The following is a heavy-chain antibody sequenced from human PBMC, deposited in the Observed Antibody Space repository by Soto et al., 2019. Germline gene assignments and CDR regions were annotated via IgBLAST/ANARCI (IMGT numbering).Heavy chain of an antibody. CDR3: ASARLHYRTVDY. D-gene: IGHD4-4*01. V-gene: IGHV4-38-2*01. CDR1: GYSISSGYY. CDR2: IYHSGST. J-gene: IGHJ4*02. Sequence: SETLSLTCAVSGYSISSGYYWGWIRQPPGKGLEWIGSIYHSGSTYYNPSLKSRVTISVDTSKNQFSLKLSFVTAADTAVYYCASARLHYRTVDYWGQGTLVTVSS.